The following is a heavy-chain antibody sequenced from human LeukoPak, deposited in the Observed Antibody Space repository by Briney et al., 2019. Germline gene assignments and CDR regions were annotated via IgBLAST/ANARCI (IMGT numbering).Heavy chain of an antibody. CDR1: GDSISRSSYY. J-gene: IGHJ5*02. CDR2: IYYSGNT. D-gene: IGHD1-26*01. CDR3: ARHRYSGSYYWFDP. V-gene: IGHV4-39*01. Sequence: SETLSLTCTVSGDSISRSSYYWGWIRQPPGKGLEWIANIYYSGNTYYNPSLESRVTISVDTSKNQFSLNVSSVTAADTAVYYCARHRYSGSYYWFDPWGQGTLVTVSS.